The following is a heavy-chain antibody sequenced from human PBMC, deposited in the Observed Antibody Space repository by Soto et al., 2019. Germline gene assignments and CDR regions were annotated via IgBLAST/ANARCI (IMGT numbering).Heavy chain of an antibody. Sequence: SLRLSCAASGFTFSSYGMHWVRQAPGKGLEWVAVISYDGSNKYYADSVKGRFTISRDNSKNTLYLQMNSLRAEDTAVYYCAKSPYEYGDYLDYFDYWGQGTLVTVSS. CDR2: ISYDGSNK. D-gene: IGHD4-17*01. CDR3: AKSPYEYGDYLDYFDY. V-gene: IGHV3-30*18. CDR1: GFTFSSYG. J-gene: IGHJ4*02.